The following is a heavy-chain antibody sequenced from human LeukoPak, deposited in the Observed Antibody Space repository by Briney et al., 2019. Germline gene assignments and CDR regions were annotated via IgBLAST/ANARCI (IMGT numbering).Heavy chain of an antibody. Sequence: ASVKVSCKASGYTFTSYDVNWVRQATGHGLEWMGWMNPNSGNTGYAQKFQGRVTMTRNVSISTAYMELSSLRSEDTAVYFCARVARVKVRGIIITELQYWGQGTLVTVSS. CDR1: GYTFTSYD. CDR3: ARVARVKVRGIIITELQY. V-gene: IGHV1-8*01. J-gene: IGHJ4*02. D-gene: IGHD3-10*01. CDR2: MNPNSGNT.